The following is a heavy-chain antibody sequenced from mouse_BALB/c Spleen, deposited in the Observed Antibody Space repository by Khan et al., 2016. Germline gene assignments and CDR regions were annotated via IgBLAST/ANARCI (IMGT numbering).Heavy chain of an antibody. Sequence: EVQLQESGPGLVKPSQSLSLTCTVTGYSITSGYGWNWIRQFPGNILEWMGYISYSGNTNYNPSLKSRISITRDTSKNQFFLQLNSVTTEDTATYYCARTARIKYWGQGTTLTVSS. V-gene: IGHV3-2*02. D-gene: IGHD1-2*01. CDR3: ARTARIKY. CDR2: ISYSGNT. CDR1: GYSITSGYG. J-gene: IGHJ2*01.